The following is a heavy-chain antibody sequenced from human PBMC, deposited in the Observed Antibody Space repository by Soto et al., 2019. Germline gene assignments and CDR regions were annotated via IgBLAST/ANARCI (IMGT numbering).Heavy chain of an antibody. J-gene: IGHJ3*02. CDR3: ARNIGRARGFDI. V-gene: IGHV3-11*06. CDR2: ISDSISYT. D-gene: IGHD2-15*01. CDR1: GFTFSESY. Sequence: QVQLVESGGGLVKPGGSLRLSCAASGFTFSESYMSWIRQAPGRGLECVSYISDSISYTIYADSVKGRFTISRDNAKNSLYLQMSSLRAEHTAVYYCARNIGRARGFDIWGQGTMVTVSS.